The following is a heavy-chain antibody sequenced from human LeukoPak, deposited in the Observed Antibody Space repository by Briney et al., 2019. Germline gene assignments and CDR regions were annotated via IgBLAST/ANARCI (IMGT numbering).Heavy chain of an antibody. V-gene: IGHV4-39*01. Sequence: NPSETLSLTCTASGGSISSSSYYWGWIRQPPGKGLEWIGSIYYSGSTYYNPSLKSRVTISVDTSKNQFSLKLSSVTAADTAVYYCARHFPRYCSGGSCTEFDPWGQGTLVTVSS. CDR1: GGSISSSSYY. CDR3: ARHFPRYCSGGSCTEFDP. D-gene: IGHD2-15*01. CDR2: IYYSGST. J-gene: IGHJ5*02.